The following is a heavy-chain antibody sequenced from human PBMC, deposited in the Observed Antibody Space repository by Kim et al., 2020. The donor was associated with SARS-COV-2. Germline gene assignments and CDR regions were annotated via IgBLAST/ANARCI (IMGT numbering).Heavy chain of an antibody. D-gene: IGHD3-10*01. CDR1: EFPFNTYA. V-gene: IGHV3-23*01. Sequence: GGSLRLSCAASEFPFNTYAMSWVRQAPGRGLEWVSAISDSGFTTFHADSLKGRFTISRDNSKNTLFLHMNSLRVEDTAVYYCTGSRGGLWFHSFDYWGQGTLVTVSS. J-gene: IGHJ4*02. CDR3: TGSRGGLWFHSFDY. CDR2: ISDSGFTT.